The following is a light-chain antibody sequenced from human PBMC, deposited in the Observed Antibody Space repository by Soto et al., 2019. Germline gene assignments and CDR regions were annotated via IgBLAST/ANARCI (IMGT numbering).Light chain of an antibody. CDR2: DVN. CDR3: GSYTNSITLV. Sequence: QSALTQPASVSGSPGQSITISCTGTSSDVGGYNYVSWYQHHPGKVPKLLIYDVNMRPPGISNRFSGSKSGNRASLTISGIQAEDEAYYYCGSYTNSITLVFGGGTKVTVL. J-gene: IGLJ2*01. CDR1: SSDVGGYNY. V-gene: IGLV2-14*03.